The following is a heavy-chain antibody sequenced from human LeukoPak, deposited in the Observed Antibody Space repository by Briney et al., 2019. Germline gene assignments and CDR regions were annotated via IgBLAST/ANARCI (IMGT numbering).Heavy chain of an antibody. D-gene: IGHD3-10*01. CDR2: IHPRSGET. J-gene: IGHJ4*02. Sequence: GASVKLSCKASGYSFTAFYIHWVRQAPGQGLEWMGWIHPRSGETNYAYKFRGRVTMTRDTSISTTYMDLGSLGSDDTAVYYCARDGEYGTGSYYRGCFDYWGQGILVTVSS. CDR1: GYSFTAFY. CDR3: ARDGEYGTGSYYRGCFDY. V-gene: IGHV1-2*02.